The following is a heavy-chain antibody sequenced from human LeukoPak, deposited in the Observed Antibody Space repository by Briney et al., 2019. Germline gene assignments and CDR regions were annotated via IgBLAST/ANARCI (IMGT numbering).Heavy chain of an antibody. CDR2: ISYDGSNK. Sequence: GGSLRLSCAASGFTFSSYAMHWVRQAPGKGLEWVAVISYDGSNKYYADSVKGRFTISRDNSMNTLYLQMNSLRAEDTAVYYCARALLWFGELLGTDYWGQGTLVTVSS. J-gene: IGHJ4*02. CDR1: GFTFSSYA. CDR3: ARALLWFGELLGTDY. V-gene: IGHV3-30*04. D-gene: IGHD3-10*01.